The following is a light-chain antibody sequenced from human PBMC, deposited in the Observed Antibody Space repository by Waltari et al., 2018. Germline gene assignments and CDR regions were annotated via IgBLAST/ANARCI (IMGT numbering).Light chain of an antibody. CDR2: GAS. CDR1: QTVRTTY. Sequence: EIVLTQSPGTLSLSPGERATLSCRASQTVRTTYLAWYQQKPGQAPTLLIYGASSSATGSPDRFSGSGSGTDFSLTISSLGPEDFAVYYCQQYDISPLTFGGGTKVEIK. J-gene: IGKJ4*01. CDR3: QQYDISPLT. V-gene: IGKV3-20*01.